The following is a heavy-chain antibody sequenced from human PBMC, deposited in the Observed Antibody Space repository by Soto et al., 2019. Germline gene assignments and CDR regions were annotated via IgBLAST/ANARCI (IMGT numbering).Heavy chain of an antibody. CDR2: IYSGCST. CDR3: ARAVRASGRYYNAY. D-gene: IGHD3-10*01. J-gene: IGHJ4*02. V-gene: IGHV3-66*01. CDR1: GFTVSNNY. Sequence: EVQLVESGGGLVQPGESLRLSCAASGFTVSNNYMNWVRQAPGKGLEWVSVIYSGCSTYYADSVKVRFTITRDNSKNPLYLQMSSLRAEDTAVYYCARAVRASGRYYNAYWGQGTLVTVSS.